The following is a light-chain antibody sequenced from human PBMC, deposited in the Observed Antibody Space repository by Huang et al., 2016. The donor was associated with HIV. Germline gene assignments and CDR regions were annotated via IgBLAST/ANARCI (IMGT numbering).Light chain of an antibody. CDR3: QHYDDPYT. V-gene: IGKV1-33*01. CDR1: QDISNY. CDR2: DAS. Sequence: DIQMTQSPASLSASVGDRVTITCQASQDISNYLSWYQHKPGRAPMPLIFDASSVETGVPSRFSGSGSGTYFTLTIASLHPEDVATYYCQHYDDPYTFGQGTKLEIK. J-gene: IGKJ2*01.